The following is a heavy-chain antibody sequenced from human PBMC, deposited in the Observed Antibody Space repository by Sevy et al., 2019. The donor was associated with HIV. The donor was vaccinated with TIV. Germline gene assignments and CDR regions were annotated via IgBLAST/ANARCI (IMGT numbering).Heavy chain of an antibody. V-gene: IGHV3-48*01. Sequence: GGSLRLSCAASGFTFSSYSMNWVRQAPGKGLEWVSYISSSSSTIYYADSVKGRFTISRDNAKNSLYLQMNSLITEDTALYYCAKDLGSSSWNYNGMDVWGQGTTVTVSS. CDR1: GFTFSSYS. CDR2: ISSSSSTI. D-gene: IGHD6-6*01. J-gene: IGHJ6*02. CDR3: AKDLGSSSWNYNGMDV.